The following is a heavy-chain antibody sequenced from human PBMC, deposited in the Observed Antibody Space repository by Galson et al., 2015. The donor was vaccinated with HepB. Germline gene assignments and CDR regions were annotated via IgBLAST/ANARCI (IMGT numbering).Heavy chain of an antibody. CDR1: GFTFDDYA. D-gene: IGHD6-13*01. Sequence: SLRLSCAASGFTFDDYAMHWVRQAPGKGLEWVSLISWDGGSTYYADSVKGRFTISRDNSKNSLYLQMNSLRAEDTALYYCAKGVYSSSWFGDYYYYGMDVWGQGTTVTVSS. J-gene: IGHJ6*02. V-gene: IGHV3-43D*03. CDR3: AKGVYSSSWFGDYYYYGMDV. CDR2: ISWDGGST.